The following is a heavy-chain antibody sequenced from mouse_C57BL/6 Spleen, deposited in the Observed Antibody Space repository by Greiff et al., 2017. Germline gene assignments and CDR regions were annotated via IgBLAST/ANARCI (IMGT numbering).Heavy chain of an antibody. CDR1: GYSFTGYF. CDR2: IKTYNGDT. J-gene: IGHJ4*01. CDR3: AKGIYYDYEDYAMDY. V-gene: IGHV1-37*01. D-gene: IGHD2-4*01. Sequence: VQLKQPGAELVRPGSSVKISCKASGYSFTGYFMNWVKQSHGKSLEWIGRIKTYNGDTFYNQKFKGKATLTVDKSSSTAHMELLSLTSEDFAVYYCAKGIYYDYEDYAMDYWGQGTSVTVSS.